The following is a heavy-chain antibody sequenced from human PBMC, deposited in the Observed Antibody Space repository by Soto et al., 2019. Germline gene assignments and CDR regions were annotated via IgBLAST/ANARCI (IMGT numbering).Heavy chain of an antibody. V-gene: IGHV1-69*01. J-gene: IGHJ6*02. CDR1: GGTFSNYA. Sequence: QVQLVQSGAEVRKPGSSVTVSCKASGGTFSNYAISWVRQAPGQGLEWMGGIIPIVGTGSYAQKFQGRATITADEPTTTAYMELSSLRFEATAVYYCARVVILVPTASTHYCYHVDVWGPGTTVTVSS. D-gene: IGHD2-2*01. CDR2: IIPIVGTG. CDR3: ARVVILVPTASTHYCYHVDV.